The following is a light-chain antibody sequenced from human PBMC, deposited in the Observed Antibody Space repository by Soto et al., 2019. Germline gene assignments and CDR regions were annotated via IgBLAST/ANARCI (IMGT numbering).Light chain of an antibody. Sequence: DIQFTQSPFTLSASVGDRVTITCRASQSISKYVNWFQQNPGKAHKLLIYAAYSLQSGVQSRFSGSGSGTDFTLTIRSLQPEDFATYYCKQSYITPYTFGQGTKVDIK. CDR3: KQSYITPYT. J-gene: IGKJ2*01. CDR2: AAY. V-gene: IGKV1-39*01. CDR1: QSISKY.